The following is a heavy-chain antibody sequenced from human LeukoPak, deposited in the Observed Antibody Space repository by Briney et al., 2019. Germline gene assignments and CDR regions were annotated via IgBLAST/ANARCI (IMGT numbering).Heavy chain of an antibody. CDR2: MNPNSGNT. CDR1: GYTFTSYD. CDR3: ARSRSGKQWLQWGRRYYFDY. J-gene: IGHJ4*02. V-gene: IGHV1-8*01. D-gene: IGHD6-19*01. Sequence: VSVKVSCKASGYTFTSYDINWVRQATGQGLEWMGWMNPNSGNTGYAQKFQGRVTMTRNTSISTAYMELSSLRSEDTAVYYCARSRSGKQWLQWGRRYYFDYWGQGTLVTVSS.